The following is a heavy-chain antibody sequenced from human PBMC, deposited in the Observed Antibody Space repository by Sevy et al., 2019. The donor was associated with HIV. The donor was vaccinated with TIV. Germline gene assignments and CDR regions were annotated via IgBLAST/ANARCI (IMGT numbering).Heavy chain of an antibody. CDR3: AKDQGGYNYAPGY. V-gene: IGHV3-30*18. CDR2: ISYDGNIQ. CDR1: GLTFSTYG. J-gene: IGHJ4*02. Sequence: GGSVRLSCAASGLTFSTYGMHWVRQAPGKGLEWVAVISYDGNIQYYADSVKGRFTVSRDNSKNTLYLQMNSLRAEDSAVYYCAKDQGGYNYAPGYWGQGTLVTVSS. D-gene: IGHD5-18*01.